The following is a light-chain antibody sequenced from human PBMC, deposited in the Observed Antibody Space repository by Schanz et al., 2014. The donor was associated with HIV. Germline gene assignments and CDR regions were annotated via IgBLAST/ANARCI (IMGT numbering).Light chain of an antibody. J-gene: IGLJ3*02. CDR1: SSDIGAYNY. CDR3: LSYTSSNTWV. V-gene: IGLV2-14*03. Sequence: QSALTQPASVSGSPGQSITLSCTGSSSDIGAYNYVSWYQQHPDRAPKLLIFDVTNRPSGISPRFSGSKSGNTASLTISGLQAEDEADYYCLSYTSSNTWVFGGGTKLTVL. CDR2: DVT.